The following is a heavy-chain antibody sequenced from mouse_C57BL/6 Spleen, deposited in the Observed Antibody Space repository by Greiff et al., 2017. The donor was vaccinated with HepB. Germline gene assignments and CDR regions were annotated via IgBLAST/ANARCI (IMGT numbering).Heavy chain of an antibody. CDR2: IYPSDSET. Sequence: QVQLQQPGAELVRPGSSVKLSCKASGYTFTSYWIDWVKQRPGQGLEWIGNIYPSDSETHYNQKFKDKATLTVDKSSSTAYTQLSSLTSEDSAVSDCARTRDDYFDYWGQGTTLTVSS. CDR1: GYTFTSYW. V-gene: IGHV1-61*01. J-gene: IGHJ2*01. D-gene: IGHD3-3*01. CDR3: ARTRDDYFDY.